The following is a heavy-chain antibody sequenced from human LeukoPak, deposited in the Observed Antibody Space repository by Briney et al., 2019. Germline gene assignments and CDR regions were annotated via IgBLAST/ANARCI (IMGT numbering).Heavy chain of an antibody. CDR1: GYTFTTYG. J-gene: IGHJ4*02. CDR2: ISVYNGNT. V-gene: IGHV1-18*01. Sequence: GVSVNVSSTASGYTFTTYGISWVRPGPGQRLGRVGWISVYNGNTNYAQKPQGRVTMTTDTSTSTAYMELRSLRSDDTAVYYCARGPPNWGYDYWGPGTRVTVSS. D-gene: IGHD7-27*01. CDR3: ARGPPNWGYDY.